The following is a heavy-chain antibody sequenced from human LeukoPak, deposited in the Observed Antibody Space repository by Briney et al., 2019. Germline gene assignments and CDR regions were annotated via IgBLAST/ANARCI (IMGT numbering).Heavy chain of an antibody. CDR3: AGDYNFLTGLNY. V-gene: IGHV3-73*01. D-gene: IGHD3-9*01. J-gene: IGHJ4*02. CDR1: GLTFSGSG. Sequence: SGGSLKLSCAASGLTFSGSGIHWVRQASGKGLEWLGRIGRQGDSDATRYAASLKGKFTISRVDSRNTAYLQMTSLKTEDTAVYYCAGDYNFLTGLNYWGQGTLVTVSS. CDR2: IGRQGDSDAT.